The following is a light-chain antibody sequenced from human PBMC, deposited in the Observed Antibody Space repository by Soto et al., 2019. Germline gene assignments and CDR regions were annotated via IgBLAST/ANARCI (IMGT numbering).Light chain of an antibody. Sequence: EIVMTQSPATLSVSPGDRATLSCRASQSVSNNLAWYQKKPGHAPRVLIYGASTRATGIPARFSGSGSGTEFTLSISSLQSEDSAFYYCQRHNNSWTFGQGTRVDIK. V-gene: IGKV3-15*01. CDR1: QSVSNN. CDR2: GAS. CDR3: QRHNNSWT. J-gene: IGKJ1*01.